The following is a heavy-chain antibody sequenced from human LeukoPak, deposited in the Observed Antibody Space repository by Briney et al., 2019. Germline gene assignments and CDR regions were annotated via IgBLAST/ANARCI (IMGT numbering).Heavy chain of an antibody. Sequence: PGGSLRLSCAASGFTFSSYEMNWVRQAPGKGLEWVSYISSSGSTIYYADSVKGRFTISRDNAKSSLYLQMNSLRAEDTAVYYCARGAYSSSWYAVSFDYWGQGTLVTVSS. J-gene: IGHJ4*02. CDR2: ISSSGSTI. V-gene: IGHV3-48*03. D-gene: IGHD6-13*01. CDR3: ARGAYSSSWYAVSFDY. CDR1: GFTFSSYE.